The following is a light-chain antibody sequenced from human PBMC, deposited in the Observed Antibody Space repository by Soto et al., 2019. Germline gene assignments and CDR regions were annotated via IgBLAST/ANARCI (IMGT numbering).Light chain of an antibody. V-gene: IGKV3-15*01. CDR1: QSVRTK. Sequence: EIVMTQSPATLSVSPGEGATLSCRASQSVRTKLAWYQQKAGQAPRLLIYGASTRATGVSDRFSGSGSGTEYTLTISSLQSEDFAVYYCQQDDTWPSITFGQGTRLE. CDR3: QQDDTWPSIT. CDR2: GAS. J-gene: IGKJ5*01.